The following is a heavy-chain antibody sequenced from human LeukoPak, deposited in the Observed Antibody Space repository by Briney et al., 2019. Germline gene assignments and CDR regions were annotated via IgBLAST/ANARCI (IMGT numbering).Heavy chain of an antibody. CDR2: IRSKAYGGTT. V-gene: IGHV3-49*04. CDR3: TRADELLDYFDY. D-gene: IGHD1-26*01. Sequence: GGSLRLSCTASGFTFGDYAMSWVRQAPGKGLEWVGFIRSKAYGGTTEYSASVKGRFTISRDDSKSIAYLPMNSLKTEDTAVYYCTRADELLDYFDYWGQGTLVTVSS. J-gene: IGHJ4*02. CDR1: GFTFGDYA.